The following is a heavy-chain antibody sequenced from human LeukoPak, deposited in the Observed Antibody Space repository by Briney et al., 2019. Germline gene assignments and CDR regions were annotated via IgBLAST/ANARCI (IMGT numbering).Heavy chain of an antibody. CDR1: GFTFSSYS. D-gene: IGHD2-2*02. V-gene: IGHV3-21*01. Sequence: GGSLRLSCAASGFTFSSYSMNWVRQAPGKGLEWVSSISSSSSYIYYADSVKGGFTISRDNAKTSLYLPMNSLRAENTAVYYCVRFGVYCSSTSCYSARYYYYYMDVWGKGTTVTVSS. CDR2: ISSSSSYI. CDR3: VRFGVYCSSTSCYSARYYYYYMDV. J-gene: IGHJ6*03.